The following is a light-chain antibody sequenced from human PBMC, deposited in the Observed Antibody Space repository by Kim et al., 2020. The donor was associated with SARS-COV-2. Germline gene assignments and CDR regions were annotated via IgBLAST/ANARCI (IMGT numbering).Light chain of an antibody. Sequence: VALGQTVRITCQGDSLRSYYTTWYQQKPGQAPIVVVYGKNNRPSGIPDRFSGSSSGNTASLTITGTQAGDEADYYCNSRDNNDYVLFGGGTKVTVL. CDR1: SLRSYY. V-gene: IGLV3-19*01. CDR3: NSRDNNDYVL. CDR2: GKN. J-gene: IGLJ2*01.